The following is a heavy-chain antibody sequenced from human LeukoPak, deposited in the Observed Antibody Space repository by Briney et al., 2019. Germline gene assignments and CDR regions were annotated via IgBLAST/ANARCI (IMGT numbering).Heavy chain of an antibody. J-gene: IGHJ4*02. D-gene: IGHD3-10*01. V-gene: IGHV1-18*01. CDR2: ISAYNGNT. CDR1: GYTFTSYG. CDR3: ARVPVLLLFGEPLY. Sequence: ASVKVSCKASGYTFTSYGISWVRQAPGQGLEWMGWISAYNGNTNYAQKLQGRVTMTTDTSTSTAYMELRSLRSDDTAVYYCARVPVLLLFGEPLYWGQGTLVTVSS.